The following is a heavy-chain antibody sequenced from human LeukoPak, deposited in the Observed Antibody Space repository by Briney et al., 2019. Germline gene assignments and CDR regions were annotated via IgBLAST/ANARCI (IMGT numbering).Heavy chain of an antibody. V-gene: IGHV3-53*01. Sequence: PGGSLRLSCTVSGFTVSSNSMSWVRQAPGKGLEWVSFIYSGGSTYYSDSVKGRFTISRDNSKNTLYLQMNSLRAEDTAVYYCARRAGDYSHPYDYWGQGTLVTVSS. J-gene: IGHJ4*02. D-gene: IGHD3-22*01. CDR2: IYSGGST. CDR1: GFTVSSNS. CDR3: ARRAGDYSHPYDY.